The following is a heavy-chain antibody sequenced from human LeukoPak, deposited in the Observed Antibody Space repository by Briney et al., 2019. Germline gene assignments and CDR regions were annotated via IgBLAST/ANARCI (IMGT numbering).Heavy chain of an antibody. Sequence: GGSLRLSCAASGFTFSNYAMSWVRQAPGKGLEWVSAINHSGGSTYYADSVKGRFTISRDSSKNTLYLQMNSLRAEDTAVYYCAKPAISSRGWYYDYWGQGTPVTVSS. CDR3: AKPAISSRGWYYDY. V-gene: IGHV3-23*01. J-gene: IGHJ4*02. CDR1: GFTFSNYA. D-gene: IGHD6-19*01. CDR2: INHSGGST.